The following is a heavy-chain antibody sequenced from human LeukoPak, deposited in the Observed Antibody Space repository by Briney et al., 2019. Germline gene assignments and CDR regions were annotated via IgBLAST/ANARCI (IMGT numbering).Heavy chain of an antibody. V-gene: IGHV1-18*01. CDR2: ISAYNGNT. CDR3: ATDFGEGIAVAGTLYYGMDV. CDR1: GYTFTSYG. D-gene: IGHD6-19*01. J-gene: IGHJ6*02. Sequence: ASVKVSCKASGYTFTSYGISWVRQAPGQGLEWMGWISAYNGNTNYAQKLQGRVTMTTDTSTSTAYMELRSLRSDDTAVYYCATDFGEGIAVAGTLYYGMDVWGQGTTVTVSS.